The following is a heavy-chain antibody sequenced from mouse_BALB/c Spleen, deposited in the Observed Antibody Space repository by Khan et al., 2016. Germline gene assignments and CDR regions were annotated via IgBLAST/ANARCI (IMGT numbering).Heavy chain of an antibody. V-gene: IGHV3-2*02. CDR2: ISYSGST. CDR3: APYGNYRYFDY. CDR1: GYSITSDYA. D-gene: IGHD2-1*01. J-gene: IGHJ2*01. Sequence: EVQLQESGPGLVKPSQSLSLTCTVTGYSITSDYAWNWIRQFPGNKLEWMGYISYSGSTSYNPSLKSRISITRDTSKNQFFLQLNSVTTEDTATXYCAPYGNYRYFDYLGQGTALTVSS.